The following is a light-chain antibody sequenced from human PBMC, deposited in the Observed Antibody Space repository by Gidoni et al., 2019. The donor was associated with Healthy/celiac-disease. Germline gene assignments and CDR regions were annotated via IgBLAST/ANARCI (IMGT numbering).Light chain of an antibody. V-gene: IGLV2-23*02. CDR2: EVS. CDR1: SSDVGSYNL. Sequence: QSALTQPASVSGSPVQSITISCTGTSSDVGSYNLVSWYQQHPGKAPKLMIYEVSKRPPGVSNRFSGYKSGNTASRTISGLQAEDEADYYCCSYAGSSTGVFGGGTKLTVL. J-gene: IGLJ3*02. CDR3: CSYAGSSTGV.